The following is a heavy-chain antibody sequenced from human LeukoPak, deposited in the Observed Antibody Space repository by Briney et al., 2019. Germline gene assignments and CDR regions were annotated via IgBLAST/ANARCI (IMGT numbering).Heavy chain of an antibody. Sequence: KPSETLSLTCAVYGGSFSGYYWSWIRQPPGKGLEWIGEINHSGSTNYNPSLKSRVTISVDTSKNQFSLKLSSVTAADTAVYYCATAGGYSYGFAFDYWGQGTLVTVSS. CDR1: GGSFSGYY. D-gene: IGHD5-18*01. J-gene: IGHJ4*02. V-gene: IGHV4-34*01. CDR2: INHSGST. CDR3: ATAGGYSYGFAFDY.